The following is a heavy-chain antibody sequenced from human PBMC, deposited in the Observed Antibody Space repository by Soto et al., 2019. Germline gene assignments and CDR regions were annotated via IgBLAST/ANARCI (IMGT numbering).Heavy chain of an antibody. CDR3: VKGEYYYDSSGYYPFDY. CDR1: GFTFSIYA. J-gene: IGHJ4*02. D-gene: IGHD3-22*01. V-gene: IGHV3-64D*06. Sequence: GGSLRLSCSASGFTFSIYAMDWVRQAPGKGLEYVSSISTNGGSTDYADSVKGRFTISRDNSKTTVYLQMSSLRVEDTALYYCVKGEYYYDSSGYYPFDYWGQGT. CDR2: ISTNGGST.